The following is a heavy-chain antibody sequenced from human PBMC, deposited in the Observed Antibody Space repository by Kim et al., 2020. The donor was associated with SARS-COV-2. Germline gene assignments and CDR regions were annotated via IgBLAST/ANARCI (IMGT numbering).Heavy chain of an antibody. V-gene: IGHV4-39*01. D-gene: IGHD3-16*01. CDR2: IYYSGST. Sequence: SETLSLTCTVSGGSISSSSYYWGWIRQPPGKGLEWIGSIYYSGSTYYNPSLKSRVTISVDTSKNQFSLKLSSVTAADTAVYYCARHLGGGGYYYYGMDVWGQGTPVTVSS. CDR3: ARHLGGGGYYYYGMDV. J-gene: IGHJ6*02. CDR1: GGSISSSSYY.